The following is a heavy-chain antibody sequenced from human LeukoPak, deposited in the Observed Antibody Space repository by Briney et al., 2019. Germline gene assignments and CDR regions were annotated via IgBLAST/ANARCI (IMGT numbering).Heavy chain of an antibody. CDR2: IKQDGSEK. D-gene: IGHD3-16*01. V-gene: IGHV3-7*01. CDR3: ARVLGADY. Sequence: GGSLRLSCAASGFTSSSYWMSWVRQAPGKGLEWVANIKQDGSEKYYVDSVKGRFTISRDNAKNSLYLQMNSLRAEDTAVYYCARVLGADYWGQGTLVTVSS. CDR1: GFTSSSYW. J-gene: IGHJ4*02.